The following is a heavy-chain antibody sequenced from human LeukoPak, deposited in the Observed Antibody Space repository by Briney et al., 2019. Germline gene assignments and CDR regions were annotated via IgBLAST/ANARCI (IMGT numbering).Heavy chain of an antibody. CDR2: INGSGGNT. D-gene: IGHD3-10*01. V-gene: IGHV3-23*01. CDR3: AKDFGSGSWYYFDY. Sequence: GGSLRLSCAASGFTFNSYVMSWVRQAPGKGLEWVSAINGSGGNTYYADAVKGRFTISRDNTKNTLYLEMNSLRAEDTAVYYCAKDFGSGSWYYFDYWGQGTLVTVSS. CDR1: GFTFNSYV. J-gene: IGHJ4*02.